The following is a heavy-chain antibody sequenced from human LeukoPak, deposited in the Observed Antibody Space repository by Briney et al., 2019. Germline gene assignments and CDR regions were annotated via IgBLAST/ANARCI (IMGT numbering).Heavy chain of an antibody. V-gene: IGHV4-31*03. CDR3: ARDMGYCSSTSCRYFDY. J-gene: IGHJ4*02. D-gene: IGHD2-2*01. CDR1: GVSISSGGYY. Sequence: PSETLSLTCTVSGVSISSGGYYWSWIRQHPGKGLEWIGYIYYSGSTYYNPSLKSRVTISVDTSKNQFSLKLSSVTAADTAVYYCARDMGYCSSTSCRYFDYWGQGTLVTVSS. CDR2: IYYSGST.